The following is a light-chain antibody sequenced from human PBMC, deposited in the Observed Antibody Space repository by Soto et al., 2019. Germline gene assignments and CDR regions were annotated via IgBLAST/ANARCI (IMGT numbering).Light chain of an antibody. CDR1: QSVGSSH. CDR2: GAS. CDR3: QQYDISWT. Sequence: EIVLTQSPGTLSLSPGERATLSCRASQSVGSSHLAWYQQKPGQAPRLLIYGASSRATGIPDRFSGSGSGTDFTLTISRLDPEDFAVYYCQQYDISWTFGQGTKVEIK. J-gene: IGKJ1*01. V-gene: IGKV3-20*01.